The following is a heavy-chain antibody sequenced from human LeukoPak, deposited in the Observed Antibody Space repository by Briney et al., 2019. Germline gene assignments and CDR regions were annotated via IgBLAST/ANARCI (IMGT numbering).Heavy chain of an antibody. J-gene: IGHJ6*03. V-gene: IGHV1-69*05. CDR1: GGTFSSYA. CDR3: ATLRRSHYDFWSGPMDV. D-gene: IGHD3-3*01. CDR2: IIPIFGTA. Sequence: SVKVSCKASGGTFSSYAISWVRQAPGQGLEWMGRIIPIFGTANYAQKFQGRVTITTDESTSTAYMELSSLRSEDTAVYYCATLRRSHYDFWSGPMDVWGKGTMVTVSS.